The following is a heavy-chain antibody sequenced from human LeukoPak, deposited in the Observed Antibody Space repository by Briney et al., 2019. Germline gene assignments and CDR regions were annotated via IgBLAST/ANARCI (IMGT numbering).Heavy chain of an antibody. V-gene: IGHV4-59*12. CDR1: GGSISSYY. CDR2: IYYSGST. J-gene: IGHJ5*02. Sequence: SETLSLTCTVSGGSISSYYWSWLRQPPGKGLEWIGYIYYSGSTNYNPSLKSRVIISVDTSKNQFSLKLSSVTAADTAVYYCARGRWFDRWGQGTLVTVSS. CDR3: ARGRWFDR.